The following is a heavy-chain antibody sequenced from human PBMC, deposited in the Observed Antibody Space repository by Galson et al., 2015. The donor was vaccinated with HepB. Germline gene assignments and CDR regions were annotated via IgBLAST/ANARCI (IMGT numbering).Heavy chain of an antibody. CDR1: GFTFSSYA. D-gene: IGHD3-10*01. CDR2: ISYDGNIK. J-gene: IGHJ5*02. V-gene: IGHV3-30-3*01. CDR3: ASEFRGVLLNWFDP. Sequence: SLRLSCAASGFTFSSYAMHWVRQAPGKGLEWVAVISYDGNIKYYADSVKGRFTISRDNSKNTLYLQMNSLRAEDTAVYYCASEFRGVLLNWFDPWGQGTLVTVSS.